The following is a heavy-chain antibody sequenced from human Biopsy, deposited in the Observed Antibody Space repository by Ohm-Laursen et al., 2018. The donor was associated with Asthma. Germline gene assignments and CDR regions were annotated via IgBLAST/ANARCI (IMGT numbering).Heavy chain of an antibody. CDR2: PDHEAGGT. CDR1: GYTLTGLS. D-gene: IGHD4-17*01. J-gene: IGHJ4*02. CDR3: ASDFPKDYVRYNFQF. Sequence: GASVKVSCTISGYTLTGLSIHWVRQAPGQWLEWMGGPDHEAGGTENAWRFQGRVTMTEDTSTDTAYMELSSLSSDDTAVYYCASDFPKDYVRYNFQFWGQGTLVTVSS. V-gene: IGHV1-24*01.